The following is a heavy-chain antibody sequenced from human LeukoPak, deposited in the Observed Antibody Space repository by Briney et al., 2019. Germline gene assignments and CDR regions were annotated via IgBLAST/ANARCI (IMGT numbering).Heavy chain of an antibody. D-gene: IGHD5-12*01. CDR1: GYSFTSYW. Sequence: GESLKISCKGSGYSFTSYWIGWVRQMPGKGLEWMGIIYPGDSDTRYSPSFQGQVTISADKSISTAYLQWSSLKASDTAMYYCARQLPPGYSGYDSRWFDPWGQGTLVTVSS. CDR3: ARQLPPGYSGYDSRWFDP. V-gene: IGHV5-51*01. J-gene: IGHJ5*02. CDR2: IYPGDSDT.